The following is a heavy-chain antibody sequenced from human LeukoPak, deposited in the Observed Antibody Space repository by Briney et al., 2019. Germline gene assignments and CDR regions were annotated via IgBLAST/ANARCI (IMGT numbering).Heavy chain of an antibody. V-gene: IGHV3-23*01. CDR1: GFTFSSYG. CDR2: ISGSGGST. D-gene: IGHD5-18*01. Sequence: GGSLRLSCAASGFTFSSYGMSWVRQAPGKGLEWVSAISGSGGSTYYADSVKGRFTISRDNSKNTLYLQMNSLRAEDTAVYYCAKDSSGYSYGPNWFDPWGQGTLVTVSS. J-gene: IGHJ5*02. CDR3: AKDSSGYSYGPNWFDP.